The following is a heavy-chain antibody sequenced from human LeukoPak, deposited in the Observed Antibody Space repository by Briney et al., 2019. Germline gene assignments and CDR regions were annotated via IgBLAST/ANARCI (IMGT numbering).Heavy chain of an antibody. Sequence: PGGSLRLSCAASGFTVSSNYMTWVRQAPGKGLDWVSIIYSDGKLYYSDSVKGRFTISRDNSKNTLYLQMNSLRPEDTATYYCARGSLWNVADTEAWGQGTLVTVSS. CDR1: GFTVSSNY. D-gene: IGHD6-19*01. J-gene: IGHJ5*02. CDR2: IYSDGKL. CDR3: ARGSLWNVADTEA. V-gene: IGHV3-66*02.